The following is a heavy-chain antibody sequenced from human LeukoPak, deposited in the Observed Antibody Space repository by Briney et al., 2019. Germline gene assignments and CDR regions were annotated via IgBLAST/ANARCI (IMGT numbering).Heavy chain of an antibody. CDR3: ARDRDPYYDYVWGSDY. D-gene: IGHD3-16*01. CDR2: ISSSSSTI. Sequence: GGSLRPSCAASGFTFSSYSMNWVRQAPGKGLEWVSYISSSSSTIYYADSVKGRFTISRDNAKNSLYLQMNSLRAEDTAVYYCARDRDPYYDYVWGSDYWGQGTLVTVSS. J-gene: IGHJ4*02. V-gene: IGHV3-48*01. CDR1: GFTFSSYS.